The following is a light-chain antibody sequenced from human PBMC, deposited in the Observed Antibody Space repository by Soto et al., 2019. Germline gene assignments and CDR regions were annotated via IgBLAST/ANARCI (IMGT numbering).Light chain of an antibody. CDR3: QQYGTSPPT. J-gene: IGKJ1*01. Sequence: LVLTQSPGTLSLSPGETATLSCRASQSVSSSYLAWYQQKPGQAPRLLIYGASSRATGIPDRFSGSGSGTDFTLTISRLEPEDFAVYNCQQYGTSPPTFGQGTKVDI. V-gene: IGKV3-20*01. CDR2: GAS. CDR1: QSVSSSY.